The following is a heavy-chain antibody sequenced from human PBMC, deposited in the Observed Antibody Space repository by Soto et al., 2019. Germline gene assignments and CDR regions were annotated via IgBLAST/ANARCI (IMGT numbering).Heavy chain of an antibody. CDR1: GFTFSSSS. V-gene: IGHV3-21*01. D-gene: IGHD3-22*01. CDR2: ISTSTSYI. Sequence: GGSLRLSCAASGFTFSSSSVNWVRQAPGKGLEWVSFISTSTSYIYYADSVKGRFTISRDNAKNSLYLQMNSLRAEDTAVYYCARGVSDYYDSSGYMDYWGQGTLVTVSS. J-gene: IGHJ4*02. CDR3: ARGVSDYYDSSGYMDY.